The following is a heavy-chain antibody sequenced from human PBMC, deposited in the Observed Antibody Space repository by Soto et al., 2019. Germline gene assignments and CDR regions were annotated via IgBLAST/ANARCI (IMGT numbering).Heavy chain of an antibody. D-gene: IGHD3-22*01. CDR2: IYHSGST. CDR3: ARAAYYYDSSGYPPGFQH. V-gene: IGHV4-30-2*01. CDR1: GGSISSGGYS. Sequence: PSETLSLTCAVSGGSISSGGYSWSWIRQPPGKGLEWIGYIYHSGSTYYNPSLKSRVTISVDRSKNQFYLKLSSVTAADTAVYYCARAAYYYDSSGYPPGFQHWGQGTLVTVSS. J-gene: IGHJ1*01.